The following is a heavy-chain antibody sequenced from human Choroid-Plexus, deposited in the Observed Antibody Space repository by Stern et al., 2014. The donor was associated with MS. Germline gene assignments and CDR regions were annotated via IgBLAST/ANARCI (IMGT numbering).Heavy chain of an antibody. V-gene: IGHV3-30*18. CDR3: AKDRQYLTYFFDH. Sequence: VQLVESGGGVARPGRPLRLSCVASGFTLGGWAMHWVRRAPGKGLEWGAGVSYDGSNKYYADSVKGRFTISRDNSQNTLYMQMSSLRPEDTAVYYCAKDRQYLTYFFDHWGQGSLVTVSS. CDR2: VSYDGSNK. CDR1: GFTLGGWA. J-gene: IGHJ5*02. D-gene: IGHD2/OR15-2a*01.